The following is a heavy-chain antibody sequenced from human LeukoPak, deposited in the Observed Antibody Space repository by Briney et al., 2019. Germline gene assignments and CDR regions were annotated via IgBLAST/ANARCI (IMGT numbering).Heavy chain of an antibody. CDR3: ARERVAAAGFDY. D-gene: IGHD6-13*01. V-gene: IGHV3-33*01. J-gene: IGHJ4*02. Sequence: GGSLRLSCAASGFTFSSYGMHWVRQAPGKGLEWVAVIWYDGSNKYYADSVKGRFTIPRDNSKNTLYLQMNSLRAEDTAVYYCARERVAAAGFDYWGQGTLVTVSS. CDR1: GFTFSSYG. CDR2: IWYDGSNK.